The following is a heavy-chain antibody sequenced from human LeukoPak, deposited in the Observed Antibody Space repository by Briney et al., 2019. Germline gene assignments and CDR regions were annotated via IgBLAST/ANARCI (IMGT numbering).Heavy chain of an antibody. CDR2: IYPSDSDT. CDR3: ARPTGYSSSWYVGY. V-gene: IGHV5-51*01. CDR1: GYSFTTYW. Sequence: GESLRISCKGSGYSFTTYWIAWVRQMPGKGLEWMGMIYPSDSDTTYSPSFQGQVSISADKSITTAYLQWSSLKASDSAMYNCARPTGYSSSWYVGYWGQGTLVTVSS. J-gene: IGHJ4*02. D-gene: IGHD6-13*01.